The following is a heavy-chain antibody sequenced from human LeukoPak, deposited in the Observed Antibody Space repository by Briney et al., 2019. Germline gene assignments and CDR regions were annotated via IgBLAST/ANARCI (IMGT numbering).Heavy chain of an antibody. D-gene: IGHD3-22*01. CDR2: ISGSGGST. CDR1: GFTFSSYA. CDR3: TAKAPYSRGRVPGFDAFDI. V-gene: IGHV3-23*01. Sequence: GGSLRLSCAASGFTFSSYAMSWVRQAPGKGLEWVSAISGSGGSTYYADSVKGRFTISRDNSKNTLYLQMNSLRAEDTAVYYCTAKAPYSRGRVPGFDAFDIWGQGTMVTVSS. J-gene: IGHJ3*02.